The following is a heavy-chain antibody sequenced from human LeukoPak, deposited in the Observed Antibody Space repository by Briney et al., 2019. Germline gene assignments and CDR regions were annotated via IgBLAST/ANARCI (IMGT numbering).Heavy chain of an antibody. D-gene: IGHD6-13*01. Sequence: SETLSLTCTVSGGSISSSDTYYWSWIRQPPGKGLEWIGEINHSGSTNYNPSLKSRVTISVDTSKNQFSLKLSSVTAADTAVYYCASTYSRRFNPWGQGTLVTVSS. J-gene: IGHJ5*02. CDR1: GGSISSSDTYY. CDR2: INHSGST. V-gene: IGHV4-39*07. CDR3: ASTYSRRFNP.